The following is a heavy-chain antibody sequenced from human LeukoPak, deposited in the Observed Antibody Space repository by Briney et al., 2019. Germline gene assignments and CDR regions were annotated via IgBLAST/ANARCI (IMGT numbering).Heavy chain of an antibody. J-gene: IGHJ4*02. CDR3: ATDLRYGDYVQNY. CDR1: GYTLTELS. V-gene: IGHV1-24*01. D-gene: IGHD4-17*01. CDR2: FDPEDGET. Sequence: ASVKVSCKVSGYTLTELSMHWVRQAPGKGLEWMGGFDPEDGETIYAQKFQGRVTMTEDTSTDTAYMELSSLRSEGTAVYYCATDLRYGDYVQNYWGQGTLVTVSS.